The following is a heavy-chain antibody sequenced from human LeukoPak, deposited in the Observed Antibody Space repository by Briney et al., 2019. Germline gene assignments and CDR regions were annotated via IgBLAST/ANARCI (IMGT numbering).Heavy chain of an antibody. CDR2: IYTSGST. CDR1: GGSISSGSYY. Sequence: TLSLTCTVSGGSISSGSYYSSWIRQPAGKGLEWIGRIYTSGSTNYNPSLKSRVAISVDASKNQFSLKLSSVTAADTAVYYCARDNDFWSAWGQGTLVTVSS. J-gene: IGHJ5*02. CDR3: ARDNDFWSA. D-gene: IGHD3-3*01. V-gene: IGHV4-61*02.